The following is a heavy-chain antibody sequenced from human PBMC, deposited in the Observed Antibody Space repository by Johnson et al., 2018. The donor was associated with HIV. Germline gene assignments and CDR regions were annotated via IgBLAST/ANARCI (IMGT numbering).Heavy chain of an antibody. Sequence: VQLVESGGGVVRPGGSLRLSCAVSGFTYDDYAMHWVRQAPGKGLEWVSGISWNSGSIGYADSVKGRFTISRDNSKNTLYLQMNSLRAEDTAVYYCAKDEALGWELDPDAFDIWGQGTMVTVSS. CDR3: AKDEALGWELDPDAFDI. D-gene: IGHD1-26*01. CDR2: ISWNSGSI. CDR1: GFTYDDYA. V-gene: IGHV3-9*01. J-gene: IGHJ3*02.